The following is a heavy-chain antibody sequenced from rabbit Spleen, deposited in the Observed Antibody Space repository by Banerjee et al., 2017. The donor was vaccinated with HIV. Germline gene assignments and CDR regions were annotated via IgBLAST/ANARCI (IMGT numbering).Heavy chain of an antibody. CDR3: ARGGTGSNYAGFDL. CDR1: GFSFGDRDV. D-gene: IGHD8-1*01. CDR2: INAATGKP. J-gene: IGHJ6*01. Sequence: QEQLEESGGDLVKPEGSLTLTCKASGFSFGDRDVMCWVRQAPGKGLEWIACINAATGKPVYATWAKGRFTISKASSTTVTLQLNSLTAADRATYFCARGGTGSNYAGFDLWGPGTLVTVS. V-gene: IGHV1S45*01.